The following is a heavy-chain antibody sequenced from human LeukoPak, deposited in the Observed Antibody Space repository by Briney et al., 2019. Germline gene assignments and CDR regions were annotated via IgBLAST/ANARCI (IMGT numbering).Heavy chain of an antibody. D-gene: IGHD5-18*01. CDR2: IIPIFGTA. V-gene: IGHV1-69*01. CDR3: ARGSYGTEFIYYYYYYGMDV. CDR1: GGTFSSYA. J-gene: IGHJ6*02. Sequence: SVKVSCKASGGTFSSYAISWVRQAPGQGLEWMGGIIPIFGTANYAQKFQGRVTITADESTRTAYMELSSLRSEDTAVYYCARGSYGTEFIYYYYYYGMDVWGQGTTVTVCS.